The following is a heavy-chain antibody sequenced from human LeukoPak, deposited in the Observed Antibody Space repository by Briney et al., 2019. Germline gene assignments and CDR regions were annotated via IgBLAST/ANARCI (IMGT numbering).Heavy chain of an antibody. V-gene: IGHV1-69*06. CDR3: AESILGYCSGGSCYWNDAFDI. CDR1: GGTFSSYA. Sequence: ASVKVSCKASGGTFSSYAISWVRQAPGQGLEWMGGIIPIFGTANYAQKFQGRVTITADKSTSTAYMELSSLRSEDTAVYYCAESILGYCSGGSCYWNDAFDIWGQGTMVTVSS. CDR2: IIPIFGTA. D-gene: IGHD2-15*01. J-gene: IGHJ3*02.